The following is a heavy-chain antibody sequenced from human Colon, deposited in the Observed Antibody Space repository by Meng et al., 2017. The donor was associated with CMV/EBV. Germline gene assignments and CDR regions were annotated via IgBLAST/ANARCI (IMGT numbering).Heavy chain of an antibody. V-gene: IGHV4-4*07. CDR3: AVQPCYDGYCYFDY. D-gene: IGHD5-18*01. CDR1: GVSFSHYY. J-gene: IGHJ4*02. Sequence: QVKLEEAGPGLVKPSETLSLTCTVSGVSFSHYYWSWIRQPSGKGPEWIGRIYIRGGTNYNPSLKSRVTMSVDTSKNQFSLKLSCVTAADTAVYYCAVQPCYDGYCYFDYWGQGTLVTVSS. CDR2: IYIRGGT.